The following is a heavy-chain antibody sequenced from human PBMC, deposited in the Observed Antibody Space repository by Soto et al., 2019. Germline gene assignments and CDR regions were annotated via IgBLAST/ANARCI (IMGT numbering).Heavy chain of an antibody. CDR2: IIPIFGTA. CDR1: GGTFSRHA. V-gene: IGHV1-69*01. J-gene: IGHJ4*02. CDR3: ARGWVYDSNDYYYAY. D-gene: IGHD3-22*01. Sequence: QVQLVQSGAEVRKPGSSVKVSCKASGGTFSRHAISWVRQAPGQGLEWMGGIIPIFGTANHAQKFQGRVTIIADESTSTGYMELSSLRSEDTAMYYCARGWVYDSNDYYYAYWGQGTLVIVSS.